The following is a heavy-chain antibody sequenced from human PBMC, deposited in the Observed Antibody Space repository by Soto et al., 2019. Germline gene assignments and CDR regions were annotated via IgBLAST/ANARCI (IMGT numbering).Heavy chain of an antibody. J-gene: IGHJ4*02. CDR2: VSSSGTTI. Sequence: QVQLVESGGGLVKPGGSLRLSCAASGFTFSDYDMSWLRQAPGKGLEWVSFVSSSGTTIYYADSVKGRFTISRDNAKNSLYLQMNSLRAEDTAVYYCARMGPRAARPSYWGQGTLVTVSS. V-gene: IGHV3-11*01. CDR1: GFTFSDYD. D-gene: IGHD6-6*01. CDR3: ARMGPRAARPSY.